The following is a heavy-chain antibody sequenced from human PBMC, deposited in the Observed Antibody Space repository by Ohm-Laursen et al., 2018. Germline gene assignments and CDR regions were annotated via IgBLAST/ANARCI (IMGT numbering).Heavy chain of an antibody. V-gene: IGHV3-48*03. J-gene: IGHJ6*02. CDR3: ARGRPASYYYYAMDV. Sequence: SLRLSCSASGFTFSNYEMNWVRQASGKGLEWVSYISGSGSVTYYADSVKGRFTVSRDNAKNSLYLQVNSLRAEDTAVYSCARGRPASYYYYAMDVWGQGTTVTVSS. CDR2: ISGSGSVT. CDR1: GFTFSNYE.